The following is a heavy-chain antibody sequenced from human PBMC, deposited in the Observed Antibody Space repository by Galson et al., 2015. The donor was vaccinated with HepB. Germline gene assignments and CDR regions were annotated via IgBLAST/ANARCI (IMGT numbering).Heavy chain of an antibody. CDR1: GYTFTGYY. V-gene: IGHV1-2*04. CDR2: INPNSGGT. D-gene: IGHD6-13*01. J-gene: IGHJ6*02. Sequence: SCKASGYTFTGYYMHWVRQAPGQGLEWMGWINPNSGGTNYAQKFQGWVTMTRDTSISTAYMELSRLRSDDTAVYYCARDRLYSSSWYGGGYYYYGMDVWGQGTTVTVSS. CDR3: ARDRLYSSSWYGGGYYYYGMDV.